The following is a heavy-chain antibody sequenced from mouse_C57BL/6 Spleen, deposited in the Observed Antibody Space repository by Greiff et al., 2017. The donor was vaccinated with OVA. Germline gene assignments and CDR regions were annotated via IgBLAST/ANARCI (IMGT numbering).Heavy chain of an antibody. CDR2: INPYNGGT. CDR1: GYTFTDYY. V-gene: IGHV1-19*01. J-gene: IGHJ2*01. CDR3: ARGDGYYIFDY. D-gene: IGHD2-3*01. Sequence: VQLQQSGPVLVKPGASVKMSCKASGYTFTDYYMNWVKQSHGKSLEWIGVINPYNGGTSYNQKFKGKATLTVDKSSSTAYMELNSLTSEDSAVYYCARGDGYYIFDYWGQGTTLTVSS.